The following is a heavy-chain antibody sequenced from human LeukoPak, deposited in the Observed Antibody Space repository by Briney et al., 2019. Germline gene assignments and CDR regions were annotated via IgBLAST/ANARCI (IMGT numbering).Heavy chain of an antibody. J-gene: IGHJ6*03. D-gene: IGHD3-3*01. CDR1: GFTFSSYG. V-gene: IGHV3-33*06. CDR2: IWYDGSNK. Sequence: GGSLRLSCAASGFTFSSYGMHWVRQAPGKGLEWVAVIWYDGSNKYYADSVKGRFTISRDNSKNTLYLQMNSLKAEDTAVYYCAKVAGYDFWGGYWNYYYYYMDVWGKGTTVTVSS. CDR3: AKVAGYDFWGGYWNYYYYYMDV.